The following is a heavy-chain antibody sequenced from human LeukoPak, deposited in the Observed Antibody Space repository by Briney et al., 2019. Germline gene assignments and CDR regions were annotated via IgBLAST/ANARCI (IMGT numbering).Heavy chain of an antibody. D-gene: IGHD6-19*01. CDR1: GGSISSYY. CDR3: AREGGWPQTSFDP. J-gene: IGHJ5*02. Sequence: SETLSLTCTVSGGSISSYYWSWIRQPPGKGLEWIGYIYYSGSTNYNPSLKSRVTISVDTSKNQFSLKLSSVTAADTAVYYCAREGGWPQTSFDPWGQGTLVTVSS. V-gene: IGHV4-59*01. CDR2: IYYSGST.